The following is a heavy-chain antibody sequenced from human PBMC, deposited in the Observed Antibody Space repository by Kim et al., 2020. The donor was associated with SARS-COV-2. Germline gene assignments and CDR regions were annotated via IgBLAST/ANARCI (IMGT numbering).Heavy chain of an antibody. Sequence: STTYIAHVKGTFTTSRDNSQNTLYLQRHSLRAEDTAVYYCARVYLINGFDPWGQGTLVTVSA. V-gene: IGHV3-66*01. J-gene: IGHJ5*02. CDR3: ARVYLINGFDP. CDR2: ST. D-gene: IGHD1-20*01.